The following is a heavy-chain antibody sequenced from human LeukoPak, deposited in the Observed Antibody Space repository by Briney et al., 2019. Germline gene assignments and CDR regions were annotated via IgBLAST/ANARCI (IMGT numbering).Heavy chain of an antibody. CDR2: INPNSGGT. CDR3: ARDRKAGYYYGSGTYWGY. V-gene: IGHV1-2*02. D-gene: IGHD3-10*01. Sequence: GASVKVSCKASGYTFTGYYMHWVRQAPGQGLEWMGWINPNSGGTNYAQKFQGRVTMTRDTSISTAYMELSRLRSDDTAVYYCARDRKAGYYYGSGTYWGYWGQGTLVTVSS. CDR1: GYTFTGYY. J-gene: IGHJ4*02.